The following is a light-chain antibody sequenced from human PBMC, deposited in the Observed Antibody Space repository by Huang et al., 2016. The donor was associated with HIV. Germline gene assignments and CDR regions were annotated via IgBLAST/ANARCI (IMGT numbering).Light chain of an antibody. Sequence: IVLTQSPGTLSLSPGERVTLSCRASQRVNSRSLAWYQQRRGQAPRLLIDDASSRATGIPDRFSGSGYGRDFTLSISRLEPEEFAVDYCQQYGRSPYAFGQGTKLEIK. J-gene: IGKJ2*01. CDR3: QQYGRSPYA. V-gene: IGKV3-20*01. CDR2: DAS. CDR1: QRVNSRS.